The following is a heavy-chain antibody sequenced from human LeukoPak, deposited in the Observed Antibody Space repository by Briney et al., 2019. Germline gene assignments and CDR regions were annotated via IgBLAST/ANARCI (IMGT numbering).Heavy chain of an antibody. CDR3: ARHHLGTNRD. V-gene: IGHV5-51*01. J-gene: IGHJ4*02. CDR1: GYSFTNYW. D-gene: IGHD1-7*01. Sequence: GESLKISCKGSGYSFTNYWIAWVRPMPGKGLEWMGVINPGDSEIRYSPSFQGQVTISADKSISTAYLQWSSLAASDTAMVYCARHHLGTNRDWGQGTLVTVSS. CDR2: INPGDSEI.